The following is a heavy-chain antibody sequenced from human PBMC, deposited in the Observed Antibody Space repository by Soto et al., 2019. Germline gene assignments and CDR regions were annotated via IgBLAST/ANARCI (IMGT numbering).Heavy chain of an antibody. V-gene: IGHV4-61*01. Sequence: SETLSLPCTVSGGSVSSGSYYWSWIRQPPGKGLEWIGYIYYSGSTNYNPSLKSRVTISVDTSKNQFSLKLSSVTAADTAVYYCARSYAYYDILTGYYRDAFDIWGQGTMVTVSS. D-gene: IGHD3-9*01. J-gene: IGHJ3*02. CDR3: ARSYAYYDILTGYYRDAFDI. CDR2: IYYSGST. CDR1: GGSVSSGSYY.